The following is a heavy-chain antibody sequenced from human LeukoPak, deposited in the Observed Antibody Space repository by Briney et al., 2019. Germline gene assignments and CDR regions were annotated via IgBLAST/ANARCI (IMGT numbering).Heavy chain of an antibody. CDR2: INHSGST. J-gene: IGHJ6*02. D-gene: IGHD6-13*01. CDR3: ARGRIAAADKRYYYYGMDV. Sequence: SETLSLTCAVYGGSFSGYYWSWIRQPPGKGLEWIGEINHSGSTNYNPSLKSRVTISVDTSKNQFSLKLSSVTAADTAVYYCARGRIAAADKRYYYYGMDVWGQGTTVTVSS. CDR1: GGSFSGYY. V-gene: IGHV4-34*01.